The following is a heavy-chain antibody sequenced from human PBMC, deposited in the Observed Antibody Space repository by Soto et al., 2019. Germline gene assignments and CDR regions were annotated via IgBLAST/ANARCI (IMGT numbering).Heavy chain of an antibody. CDR1: GYTFTSYA. V-gene: IGHV1-3*01. Sequence: QVQLVQSGAEVKKPGASVKVSCKASGYTFTSYAMHWVRQAPGQRLEWMGWINAGNGNTKYSQKLQGRVTITRDTSASTAYMELSSLRAEDTAVYYCARVPGYSIGALWGRGTLVTVSS. CDR3: ARVPGYSIGAL. CDR2: INAGNGNT. D-gene: IGHD2-21*01. J-gene: IGHJ2*01.